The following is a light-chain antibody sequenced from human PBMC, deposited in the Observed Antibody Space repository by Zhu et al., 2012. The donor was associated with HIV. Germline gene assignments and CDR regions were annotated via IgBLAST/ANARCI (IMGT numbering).Light chain of an antibody. J-gene: IGKJ1*01. CDR3: QQYVRSPPT. V-gene: IGKV3-20*01. Sequence: EIVLTQSPGTLSLSPGERATLSCRASQSLNSTFLAWYQQKPGQAPRLVMYDASSGAPGIPNRFSGSGSGADFSLTISRLEPEDFAVYYCQQYVRSPPTFGQGTQVEVK. CDR1: QSLNSTF. CDR2: DAS.